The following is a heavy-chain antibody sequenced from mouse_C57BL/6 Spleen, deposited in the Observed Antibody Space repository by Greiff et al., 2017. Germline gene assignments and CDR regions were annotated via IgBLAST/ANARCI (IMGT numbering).Heavy chain of an antibody. V-gene: IGHV1-69*01. J-gene: IGHJ4*01. D-gene: IGHD2-12*01. CDR3: ARRRYDSNAMDY. Sequence: QVQLQQPGAELVMPGASVKLSCKASGYTFTSYWMHWVKQRPGQGLEWIGEIDPSDSYTNYNQKFKGKSTLTVDKSSSTAYMQLSSLTSEDSAVYYCARRRYDSNAMDYWGQGTSVTVSS. CDR1: GYTFTSYW. CDR2: IDPSDSYT.